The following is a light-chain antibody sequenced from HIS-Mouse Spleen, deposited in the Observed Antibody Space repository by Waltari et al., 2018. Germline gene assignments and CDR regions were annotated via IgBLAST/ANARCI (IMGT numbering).Light chain of an antibody. CDR3: CSYAGSSTVV. V-gene: IGLV2-23*01. J-gene: IGLJ2*01. CDR2: EGR. CDR1: SSDVGSYNL. Sequence: QSALTQPASVSGSPGQSITISCTGTSSDVGSYNLVSWYQQHPGKAPKLMIYEGRKRPSGVSNRFPGSKAGKTASLTLSGLQAEDEADYYCCSYAGSSTVVFGGGTKLTVL.